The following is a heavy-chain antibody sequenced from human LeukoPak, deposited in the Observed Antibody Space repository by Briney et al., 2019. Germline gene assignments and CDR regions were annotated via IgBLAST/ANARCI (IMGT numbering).Heavy chain of an antibody. CDR3: ASAPIPGPGYSNHRDY. V-gene: IGHV3-74*01. CDR1: GFTFSSYW. J-gene: IGHJ4*02. CDR2: IHKDGSTT. D-gene: IGHD5-18*01. Sequence: GGSLRLSCAPSGFTFSSYWMHWVRQAPGKGLVWVSRIHKDGSTTSHADSVKGRFTISRDNAKNSLYLQMNSLRAEDTAVYYCASAPIPGPGYSNHRDYWGQGTLVTVSS.